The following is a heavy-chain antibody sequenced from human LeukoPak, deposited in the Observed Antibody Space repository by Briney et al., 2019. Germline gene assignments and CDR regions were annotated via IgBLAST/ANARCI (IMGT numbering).Heavy chain of an antibody. CDR1: GFTFSSYA. CDR3: AKALGGSGSNFDY. CDR2: ISGSGGST. J-gene: IGHJ4*02. D-gene: IGHD3-10*01. V-gene: IGHV3-23*01. Sequence: GGSLGPSCAASGFTFSSYAMNWVRQAPGKGLEWVSTISGSGGSTYYADSVKGRFTISRDNSKNTLYLQMNSLRAEDTAVYYCAKALGGSGSNFDYWGQGTLVTVSS.